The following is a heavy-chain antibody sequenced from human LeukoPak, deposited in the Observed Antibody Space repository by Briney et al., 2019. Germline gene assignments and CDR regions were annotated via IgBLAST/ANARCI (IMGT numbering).Heavy chain of an antibody. V-gene: IGHV1-18*01. CDR3: AFSSYYLQGNYYYMDV. Sequence: VASVKVSCKASGYTFTSYGISWVRQAPGQGIEWMGWISGYNGNTNYAQNLQGRVTMTTDTSTSTVYMELRSLRSDDTAVYYCAFSSYYLQGNYYYMDVWGKGTTVTVSS. J-gene: IGHJ6*03. CDR2: ISGYNGNT. D-gene: IGHD1-26*01. CDR1: GYTFTSYG.